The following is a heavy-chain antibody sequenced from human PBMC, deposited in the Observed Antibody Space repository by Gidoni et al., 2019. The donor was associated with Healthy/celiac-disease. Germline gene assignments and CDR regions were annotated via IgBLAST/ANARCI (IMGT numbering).Heavy chain of an antibody. J-gene: IGHJ4*02. D-gene: IGHD3-16*01. CDR1: GGPISSYY. CDR3: VREKVGLDY. Sequence: QVQLQESGTGLVKPSENLSLTGTVCGGPISSYYWGWLRQPPGKGLEWIGYIYDSGGNNYNASLTRGVTIAVDTSKNQFSLKLSSVTAADTAVYYCVREKVGLDYWGQGTLVTVSA. V-gene: IGHV4-59*01. CDR2: IYDSGGN.